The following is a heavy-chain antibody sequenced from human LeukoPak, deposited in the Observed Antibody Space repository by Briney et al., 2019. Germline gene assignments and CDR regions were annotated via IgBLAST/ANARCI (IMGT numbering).Heavy chain of an antibody. D-gene: IGHD1-1*01. CDR2: IYTSGGT. V-gene: IGHV4-61*02. J-gene: IGHJ3*02. CDR1: GGSISSGSYY. Sequence: SQTLSLTCTVSGGSISSGSYYWSWIRQPAGKGLEWIGRIYTSGGTNYNPSLKSRVTISVDTSKNQFSLKLSSVTAADTAVYYCARDAPTTGTTRGAFDIWGQGTMVTVSS. CDR3: ARDAPTTGTTRGAFDI.